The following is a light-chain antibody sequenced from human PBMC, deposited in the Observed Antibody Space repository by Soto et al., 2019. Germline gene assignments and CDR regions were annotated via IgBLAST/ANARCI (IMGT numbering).Light chain of an antibody. Sequence: EIVLTQSPGTLSLSPGERATLSCRASQSVSNNYLAWYQQKPGRAPRLLIYGASTRATGIPARFSGSGSGTDFALTITSLQAEDFATYYCQQLRMYPSTFGGGTKVDIK. V-gene: IGKV3-20*01. CDR2: GAS. CDR3: QQLRMYPST. CDR1: QSVSNNY. J-gene: IGKJ4*01.